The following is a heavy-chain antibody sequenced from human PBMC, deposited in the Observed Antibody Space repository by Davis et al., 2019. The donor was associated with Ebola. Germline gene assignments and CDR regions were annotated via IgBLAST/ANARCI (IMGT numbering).Heavy chain of an antibody. J-gene: IGHJ3*02. CDR3: ARDRSGGAFDI. Sequence: SLKISCAASGFTFDDYAMHWVRQAPGKGLEWVSGISWNSGTIAYADSVKGRFTASRDNAKNSLYLQMNGLRDDDTAVYYCARDRSGGAFDIWGQGTMVTVSS. CDR1: GFTFDDYA. CDR2: ISWNSGTI. V-gene: IGHV3-9*01. D-gene: IGHD1-26*01.